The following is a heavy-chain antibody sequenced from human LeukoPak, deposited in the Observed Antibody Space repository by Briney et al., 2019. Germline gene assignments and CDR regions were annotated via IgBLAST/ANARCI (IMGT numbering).Heavy chain of an antibody. CDR1: GFSFSSYA. CDR2: ISGSGGST. V-gene: IGHV3-23*01. D-gene: IGHD5-24*01. Sequence: GGSLRLSCAASGFSFSSYAMSWVRQAPGKGLEWVSAISGSGGSTHYADSVKGRFTISRDNSKNTLFLQMNSLKAEDTAVYYCAKDSGHDGYAFDIWGPGTMVTVSS. CDR3: AKDSGHDGYAFDI. J-gene: IGHJ3*02.